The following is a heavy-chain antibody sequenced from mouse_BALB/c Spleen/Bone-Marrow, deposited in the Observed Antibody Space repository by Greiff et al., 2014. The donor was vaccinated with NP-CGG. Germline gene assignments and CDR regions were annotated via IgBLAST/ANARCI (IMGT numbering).Heavy chain of an antibody. CDR2: IDPANGNT. D-gene: IGHD1-1*01. Sequence: VQLKESGAELVKPGASVKLSCTASGFNIKDTYMHWVKQRPEQGLEWIGRIDPANGNTKYDPKFQGKATITADTSSNTPYLQLSSLTSEDTAVYYCARIYYYGRGYFDYWGQGTTLTVSS. J-gene: IGHJ2*01. V-gene: IGHV14-3*02. CDR3: ARIYYYGRGYFDY. CDR1: GFNIKDTY.